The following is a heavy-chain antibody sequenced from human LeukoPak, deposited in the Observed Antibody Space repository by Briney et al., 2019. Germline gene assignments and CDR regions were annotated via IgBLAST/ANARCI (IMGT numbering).Heavy chain of an antibody. J-gene: IGHJ4*02. V-gene: IGHV3-21*01. D-gene: IGHD3-16*01. CDR3: ARIRDPYDYAHLDL. CDR2: FSGRSFSM. Sequence: AGSLSLSCAASGFIFSSCMNWVREPAGRGVGWVSIFSGRSFSMNYADTVRGRFTISRDNAENSVYLQMSSLRDEYTSVYYCARIRDPYDYAHLDLWGQGTLVT. CDR1: GFIFSSC.